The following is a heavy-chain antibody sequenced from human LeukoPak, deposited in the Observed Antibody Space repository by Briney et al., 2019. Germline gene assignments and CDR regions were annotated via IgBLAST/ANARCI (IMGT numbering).Heavy chain of an antibody. Sequence: PGGSLRLSCAASGFTFDDYAMHWVRQAPGKGLEWVSGISWNSGSIGYADSVKGRFTISRDNAKNSLYLQMNSLRAEDTALYYCAKVSYDSSGSLRVGAFDIWGQGTMVTVSS. J-gene: IGHJ3*02. CDR3: AKVSYDSSGSLRVGAFDI. V-gene: IGHV3-9*01. D-gene: IGHD3-22*01. CDR2: ISWNSGSI. CDR1: GFTFDDYA.